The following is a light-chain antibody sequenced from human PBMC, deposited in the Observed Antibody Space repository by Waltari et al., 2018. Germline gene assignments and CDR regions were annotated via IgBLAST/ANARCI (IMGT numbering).Light chain of an antibody. Sequence: DIQMTQSPSTLSAFVGDRVNITCRASQSISIWLAWYQQKPGKAPKLLIYKATSLERGVPSRFSDSGSGTEFTLTISSLQPDDFASYYCQQYSSFIYTFGQGTKVEI. CDR3: QQYSSFIYT. V-gene: IGKV1-5*03. J-gene: IGKJ2*01. CDR2: KAT. CDR1: QSISIW.